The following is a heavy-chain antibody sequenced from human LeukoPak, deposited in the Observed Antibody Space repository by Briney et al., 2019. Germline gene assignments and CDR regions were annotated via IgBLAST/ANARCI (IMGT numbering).Heavy chain of an antibody. V-gene: IGHV4-59*01. CDR1: GGSIRSYY. J-gene: IGHJ5*02. CDR3: ARGYYDSSGYGWFDP. Sequence: SETLSLTCTDSGGSIRSYYWSWIRQPPGKGLEWIGYIYYSGSTNYNPSLKSRVTISVDTSKNQFSLKLSSVTAADTAVYYCARGYYDSSGYGWFDPWGQGTLVTVSS. D-gene: IGHD3-22*01. CDR2: IYYSGST.